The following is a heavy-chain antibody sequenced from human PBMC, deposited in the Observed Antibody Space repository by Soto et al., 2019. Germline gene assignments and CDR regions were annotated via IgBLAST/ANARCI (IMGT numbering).Heavy chain of an antibody. V-gene: IGHV4-59*03. CDR1: GASIRSYY. Sequence: SETLSLTCSVSGASIRSYYWHWIRQPPGKGLEWIGCVYTSDYTRYSSSLKSRVTISVDTSKSQFYLRLNSVTAADTAVYYCTTSLGGSSTFYGMDVWGQGTTVTVSS. CDR2: VYTSDYT. J-gene: IGHJ6*02. CDR3: TTSLGGSSTFYGMDV. D-gene: IGHD1-26*01.